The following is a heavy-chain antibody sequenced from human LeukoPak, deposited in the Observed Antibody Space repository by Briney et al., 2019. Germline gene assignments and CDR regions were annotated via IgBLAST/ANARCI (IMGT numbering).Heavy chain of an antibody. CDR1: GGTFSSYA. Sequence: SVKVSCKASGGTFSSYAISWVRQAPGQGLEWMGGIIPIFGTANYAQKFQGRVTMTRDTSISTAYMELSRLRSDDTAVYYCARDLWLGYCSSTSCSNAFDIWGQGTMVTVSS. J-gene: IGHJ3*02. CDR3: ARDLWLGYCSSTSCSNAFDI. CDR2: IIPIFGTA. V-gene: IGHV1-69*05. D-gene: IGHD2-2*01.